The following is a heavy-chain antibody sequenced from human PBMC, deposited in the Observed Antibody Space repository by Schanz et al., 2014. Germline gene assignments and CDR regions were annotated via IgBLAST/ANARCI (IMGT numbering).Heavy chain of an antibody. J-gene: IGHJ6*02. D-gene: IGHD6-13*01. CDR1: GHPFTAYY. V-gene: IGHV1-2*06. CDR2: INPNSGGT. CDR3: ARDGHSSIWDSYYFSGLDV. Sequence: QVQLVQSGAEVKKPGASVKVSCKASGHPFTAYYMHWVRQAPGQGLEWMGRINPNSGGTNYAENFQGRVTMTRDTSTSTVYMELSRLTSDDTALYYCARDGHSSIWDSYYFSGLDVWGQGTTVTVSS.